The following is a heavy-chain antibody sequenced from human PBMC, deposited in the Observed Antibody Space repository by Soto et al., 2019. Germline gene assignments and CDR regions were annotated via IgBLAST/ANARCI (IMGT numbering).Heavy chain of an antibody. J-gene: IGHJ6*02. V-gene: IGHV4-61*01. Sequence: ETLSLTCTVSGGFVNSDTHSWSWIRQTPGKRLEWIGFIYSGGSTKNPSLRSRVTMSVDTSKNQFSLKLRSVIVADTAVYHCARFVRSCSATSCSTRADVWGQGITVTVSS. CDR1: GGFVNSDTHS. CDR2: IYSGGST. D-gene: IGHD2-15*01. CDR3: ARFVRSCSATSCSTRADV.